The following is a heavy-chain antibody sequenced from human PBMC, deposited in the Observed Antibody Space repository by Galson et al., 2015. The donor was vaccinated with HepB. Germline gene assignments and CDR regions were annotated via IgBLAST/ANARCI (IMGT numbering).Heavy chain of an antibody. CDR1: GFTFSSYS. V-gene: IGHV3-21*01. J-gene: IGHJ6*02. CDR3: ARDPREWLVYYYYYGMDV. CDR2: ISSSSSYI. D-gene: IGHD6-19*01. Sequence: SLRLSCAASGFTFSSYSMNWVRQAPGKGPEWVSPISSSSSYIYYADSVKGRFTISRDNARNSLYLQMNSLRAEDTAVYYCARDPREWLVYYYYYGMDVWGQGTTVTVSS.